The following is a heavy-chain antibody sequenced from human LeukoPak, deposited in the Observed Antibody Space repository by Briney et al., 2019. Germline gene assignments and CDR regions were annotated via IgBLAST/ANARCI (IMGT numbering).Heavy chain of an antibody. D-gene: IGHD5-12*01. CDR3: AKFSRWLPFEY. Sequence: SETLSLTCAVSGASISGNYWSWIRQSPEKGLEWIGHIFHDGVTDYNPSLMSRVSIFSDTPKNHFSLRLTSVTAADTAVYYCAKFSRWLPFEYWGQGALVTDSS. CDR1: GASISGNY. V-gene: IGHV4-59*01. CDR2: IFHDGVT. J-gene: IGHJ4*02.